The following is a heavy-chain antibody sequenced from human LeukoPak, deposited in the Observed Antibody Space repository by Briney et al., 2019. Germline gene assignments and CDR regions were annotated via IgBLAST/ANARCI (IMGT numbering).Heavy chain of an antibody. CDR1: GFTFSSYG. Sequence: PGGSLRLSCAASGFTFSSYGMHWVRQAPGKGLEWVAVIWYDGSNKYYADSVKGRFTISRDNSKNTLYLQMNSLRAEDTAVYYCAKVQRLAARLGYFDYWGQGTGVTLSS. CDR2: IWYDGSNK. J-gene: IGHJ4*02. V-gene: IGHV3-33*06. D-gene: IGHD6-6*01. CDR3: AKVQRLAARLGYFDY.